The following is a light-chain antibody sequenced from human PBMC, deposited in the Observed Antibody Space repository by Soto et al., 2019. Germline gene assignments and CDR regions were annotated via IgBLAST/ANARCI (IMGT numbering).Light chain of an antibody. CDR1: QSIRSN. J-gene: IGKJ4*01. V-gene: IGKV3-15*01. Sequence: EIVLTQSPGTLSLSPGERATLSFRASQSIRSNYLAWYQQKPGQAPRFLIYGASTRATGIPARFSGSGSGTEFTLSIDSLQSDDFAVYLCQQYRNWPLTFGGGTKVDIK. CDR2: GAS. CDR3: QQYRNWPLT.